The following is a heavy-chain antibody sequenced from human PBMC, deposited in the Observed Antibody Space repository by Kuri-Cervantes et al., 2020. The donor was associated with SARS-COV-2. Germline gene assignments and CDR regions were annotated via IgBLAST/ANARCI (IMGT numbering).Heavy chain of an antibody. V-gene: IGHV1-18*01. J-gene: IGHJ4*02. CDR1: GYTFTSYG. D-gene: IGHD3-3*01. Sequence: ASVPFSCKASGYTFTSYGISWVRQAPGQGLEWIGWISSYKGNTNYAQKPKGRVTMTTDTSTSTAYMEVSSLRSEDTAVFYCAREGDYWSGYPFDYWGQGSLVTVSS. CDR2: ISSYKGNT. CDR3: AREGDYWSGYPFDY.